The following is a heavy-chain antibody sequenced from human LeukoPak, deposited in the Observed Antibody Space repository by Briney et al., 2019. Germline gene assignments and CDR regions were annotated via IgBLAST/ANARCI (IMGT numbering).Heavy chain of an antibody. CDR3: ARVGSTLDDAFDI. D-gene: IGHD2-2*03. CDR2: IYSGGST. CDR1: GFTVSSNY. Sequence: GGSLRLSCAASGFTVSSNYMSWVRQAPGKGLEWVSVIYSGGSTYYADSVKGRFTISRDNSKNTLYLQMNSLRAEDTAVYYCARVGSTLDDAFDIWGQGTMVTVSS. J-gene: IGHJ3*02. V-gene: IGHV3-53*01.